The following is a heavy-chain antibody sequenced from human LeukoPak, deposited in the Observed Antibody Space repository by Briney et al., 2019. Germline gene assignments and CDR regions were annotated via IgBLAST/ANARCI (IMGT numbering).Heavy chain of an antibody. V-gene: IGHV3-48*03. J-gene: IGHJ4*02. D-gene: IGHD5-12*01. CDR1: GLTFSSYE. CDR3: ARYPIVATITYSSPFDY. CDR2: ISSSGSTI. Sequence: PGGSLRHSCAASGLTFSSYEMNWVRQAPGKGLEWVSYISSSGSTIYYADSVKGRFTISRDNAKNSLYLQMNSLRAEDTAVYYCARYPIVATITYSSPFDYWGQGTLITASS.